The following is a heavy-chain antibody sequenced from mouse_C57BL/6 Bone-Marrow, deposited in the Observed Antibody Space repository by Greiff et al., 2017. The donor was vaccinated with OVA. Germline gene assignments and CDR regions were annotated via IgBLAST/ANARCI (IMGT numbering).Heavy chain of an antibody. Sequence: QVQLQQSGAELVRPGASVPLSCKASGYTFTDYEMHWVKQTPVHGLEWIGAIDPETGGTAYNQKFKGTAILTADKSSSTAYMELRSLTSEDSAVYYCTRNWAFAYWGQGTLVTVSA. V-gene: IGHV1-15*01. CDR1: GYTFTDYE. CDR2: IDPETGGT. D-gene: IGHD4-1*01. CDR3: TRNWAFAY. J-gene: IGHJ3*01.